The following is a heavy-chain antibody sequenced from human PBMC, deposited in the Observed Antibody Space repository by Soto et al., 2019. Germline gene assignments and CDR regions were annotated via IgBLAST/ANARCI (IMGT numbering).Heavy chain of an antibody. J-gene: IGHJ4*02. Sequence: QLQLQESGPGLVKPSETLSLTCTVSGDSIMRGTYHWAWIRQPPGKVLEWIASIYYSGTTYYNPSLKSRVTISVDTSRNQLSVKVVSVTAADTAAYIGVRHVGDRLWYFDYWGQGPMDTVSS. CDR2: IYYSGTT. CDR1: GDSIMRGTYH. D-gene: IGHD2-21*01. CDR3: VRHVGDRLWYFDY. V-gene: IGHV4-39*01.